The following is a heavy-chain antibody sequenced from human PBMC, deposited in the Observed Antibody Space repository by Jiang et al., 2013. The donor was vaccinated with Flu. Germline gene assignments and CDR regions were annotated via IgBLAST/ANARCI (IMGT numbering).Heavy chain of an antibody. V-gene: IGHV5-51*01. CDR1: GYSFTDYW. CDR2: LPGDSDT. J-gene: IGHJ4*02. D-gene: IGHD5-24*01. CDR3: ARQIEMVYYFDY. Sequence: SLQISCKVSGYSFTDYWIAWVRPDAREAWSGWDHLPGDSDTRYSPSFQGQVTISADKSINTAYLQWASLKASDTAMYYCARQIEMVYYFDYWGQGTLVTVSS.